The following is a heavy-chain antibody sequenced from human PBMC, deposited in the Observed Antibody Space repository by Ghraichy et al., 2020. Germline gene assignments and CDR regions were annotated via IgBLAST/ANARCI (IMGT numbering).Heavy chain of an antibody. J-gene: IGHJ4*02. CDR3: ARDLFGSWTIDY. CDR1: GFTFNSHA. Sequence: GESLNISCTAFGFTFNSHAMHWVRQAPGKGLEWVAAISHHGSDIYYADSVKGRFTISRDDSKNTLYLQMTGLRVEDTAVYYCARDLFGSWTIDYWGQGTPVTVSS. V-gene: IGHV3-30-3*01. D-gene: IGHD6-13*01. CDR2: ISHHGSDI.